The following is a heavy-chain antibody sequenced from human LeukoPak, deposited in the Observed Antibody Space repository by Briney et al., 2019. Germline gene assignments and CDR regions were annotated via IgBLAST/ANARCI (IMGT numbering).Heavy chain of an antibody. Sequence: ASVKVSCKASGYTFTGYYMHWVRQAPGQGLEWMGWINPNSGGTNYAQKFQGRVTMTRDTSISTAYMELSRLRSDDTAVYYCASAVLLWFGESPFDYWGQGTLVTVSS. D-gene: IGHD3-10*01. CDR2: INPNSGGT. CDR1: GYTFTGYY. J-gene: IGHJ4*02. CDR3: ASAVLLWFGESPFDY. V-gene: IGHV1-2*02.